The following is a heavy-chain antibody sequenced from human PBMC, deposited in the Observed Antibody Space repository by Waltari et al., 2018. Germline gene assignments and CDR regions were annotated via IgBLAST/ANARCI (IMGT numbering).Heavy chain of an antibody. D-gene: IGHD3-10*01. V-gene: IGHV1-58*01. CDR1: GFTFTSSA. Sequence: QMQLVQSGPEVKKPGTSVKVSCKASGFTFTSSAVQWVRQARGQRLEWIGWIVVGSGNTNYAQKFQERVTITGDMSTSTAYMELSSLRSEDTAVYYCAALSGSGSYYPFDYWGQGTLVTVSS. J-gene: IGHJ4*02. CDR3: AALSGSGSYYPFDY. CDR2: IVVGSGNT.